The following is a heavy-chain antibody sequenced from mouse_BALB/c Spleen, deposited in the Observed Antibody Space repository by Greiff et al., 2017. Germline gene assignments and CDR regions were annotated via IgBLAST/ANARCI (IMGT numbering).Heavy chain of an antibody. D-gene: IGHD2-4*01. V-gene: IGHV5-6-4*01. CDR2: ISSGGSYT. CDR1: GFTFSSYT. CDR3: TRDSYYDYDDY. Sequence: EVKLVESGGGLVKPGGSLKLSCAASGFTFSSYTMSWVRQTPEKRLEWVATISSGGSYTYYPDSVKGRFTISRDNAKNTLYLQMSSLKSEDTAMYYCTRDSYYDYDDYWGQGTTLTVSS. J-gene: IGHJ2*01.